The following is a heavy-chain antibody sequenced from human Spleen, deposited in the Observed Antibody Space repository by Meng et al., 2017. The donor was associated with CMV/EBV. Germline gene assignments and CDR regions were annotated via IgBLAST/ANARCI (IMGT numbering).Heavy chain of an antibody. CDR3: ARAPRGSYYYGMDV. J-gene: IGHJ6*02. V-gene: IGHV3-7*01. CDR2: INQDGGDK. D-gene: IGHD3-16*01. Sequence: GESLKISCAASAFTFSDHWMSWVRQAPGTGLEWVANINQDGGDKYYVDSVKGRFTISRDNAKNSLYLQMNSLRVEDTGVYYCARAPRGSYYYGMDVWGQGTTVTVSS. CDR1: AFTFSDHW.